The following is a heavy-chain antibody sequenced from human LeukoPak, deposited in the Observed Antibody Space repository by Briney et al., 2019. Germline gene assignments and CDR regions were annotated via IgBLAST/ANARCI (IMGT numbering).Heavy chain of an antibody. V-gene: IGHV3-7*01. Sequence: GGSLRLSCSASGFTLSNYWMSWVRQAPGKGLEWVANIKQDESEKYYVDSVKGRFTISRDNAKSSLYLQMNSLRAEDTAVYYCARALDSSSSRYQAFEEWGQGTLVTVSS. CDR1: GFTLSNYW. CDR2: IKQDESEK. CDR3: ARALDSSSSRYQAFEE. D-gene: IGHD2-2*01. J-gene: IGHJ4*02.